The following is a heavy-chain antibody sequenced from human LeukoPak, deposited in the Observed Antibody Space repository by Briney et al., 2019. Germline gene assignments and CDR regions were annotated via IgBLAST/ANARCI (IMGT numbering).Heavy chain of an antibody. CDR2: ISGSGGST. CDR3: ATDYYDSSGYSVGPVFY. J-gene: IGHJ4*02. V-gene: IGHV3-23*01. Sequence: GGSLRLSCAASGSTLSSYAMSWVRQAPGKGLEWVSAISGSGGSTYYADSVKGRFTISRDNSKNTLYLQMNSLRAEDTAVYYCATDYYDSSGYSVGPVFYWGQGTLVTVSS. D-gene: IGHD3-22*01. CDR1: GSTLSSYA.